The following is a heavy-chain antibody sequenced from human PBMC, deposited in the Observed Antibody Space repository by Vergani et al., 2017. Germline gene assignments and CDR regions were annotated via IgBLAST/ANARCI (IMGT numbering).Heavy chain of an antibody. V-gene: IGHV1-69*02. CDR1: GGTFSSYT. J-gene: IGHJ6*02. CDR3: ARGRQYSSSWGAPDKGYYYGMDV. Sequence: QVQLVQSGAEVKKPGSSVKVSCKASGGTFSSYTISWVRQAPGQGLEWMGRIIPILGIANYAQKFQGRVTITADKSTSTAYMELSSLRSEDTAVYYCARGRQYSSSWGAPDKGYYYGMDVWGQGTTVTVSS. D-gene: IGHD6-13*01. CDR2: IIPILGIA.